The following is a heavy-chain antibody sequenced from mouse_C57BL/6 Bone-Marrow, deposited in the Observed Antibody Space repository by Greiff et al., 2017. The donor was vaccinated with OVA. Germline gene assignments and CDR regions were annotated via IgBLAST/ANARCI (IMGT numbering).Heavy chain of an antibody. Sequence: QVQLQQSGAELVKPGASVKISCKASGYAFSSYWMNWVKQRPGKGLEWIGQIYPGDGDTNYNGKFKGKATLTADKSSSTAYMQLSSLTSDDSAVYFCATRTGTGPAYFDYWGQGTTLTVSS. CDR3: ATRTGTGPAYFDY. CDR2: IYPGDGDT. J-gene: IGHJ2*01. D-gene: IGHD4-1*01. CDR1: GYAFSSYW. V-gene: IGHV1-80*01.